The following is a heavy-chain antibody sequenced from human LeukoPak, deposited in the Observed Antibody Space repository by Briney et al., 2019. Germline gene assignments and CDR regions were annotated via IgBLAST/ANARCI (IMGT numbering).Heavy chain of an antibody. V-gene: IGHV4-59*01. CDR2: IYYSGST. J-gene: IGHJ6*03. CDR3: ARVIEGGYSYGSYYYYMDV. CDR1: GHSISSYY. Sequence: SETLSLTCTVSGHSISSYYWSWIRQPPGKGLEWIGCIYYSGSTNYNPSLKSRVTISVDTSKNQFSLKLSSVTAADTAVYYCARVIEGGYSYGSYYYYMDVWGKGTTVTISS. D-gene: IGHD5-18*01.